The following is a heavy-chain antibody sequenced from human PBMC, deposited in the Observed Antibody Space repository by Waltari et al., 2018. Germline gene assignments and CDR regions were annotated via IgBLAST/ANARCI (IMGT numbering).Heavy chain of an antibody. V-gene: IGHV4-34*01. CDR2: INHSGST. CDR3: ARGALYGSGSYHY. D-gene: IGHD3-10*01. J-gene: IGHJ4*02. CDR1: GGSFSGYY. Sequence: QVQLQQWGAGLLKPSETLSLTCAVYGGSFSGYYWSWIRQPPGKGLEWIGEINHSGSTNYNPSLKGRVTISVDTSKNQFSLKLSSVTAADTAVYYCARGALYGSGSYHYWGQGTLVTVSS.